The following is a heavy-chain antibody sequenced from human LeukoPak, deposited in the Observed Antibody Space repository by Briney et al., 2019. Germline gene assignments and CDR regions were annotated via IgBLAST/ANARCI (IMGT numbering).Heavy chain of an antibody. V-gene: IGHV4-4*09. D-gene: IGHD7-27*01. CDR3: ARRNWGVAMYYYYYYMDV. CDR1: GGSISSYY. J-gene: IGHJ6*03. Sequence: SETLSLTCTVSGGSISSYYWSWIRQPAGKGLEWIGYIYTSGSTNYNPSLKSRVTISVDTSKNQFSLKLSSVTAADTAVYYCARRNWGVAMYYYYYYMDVWGKGTTVTVSS. CDR2: IYTSGST.